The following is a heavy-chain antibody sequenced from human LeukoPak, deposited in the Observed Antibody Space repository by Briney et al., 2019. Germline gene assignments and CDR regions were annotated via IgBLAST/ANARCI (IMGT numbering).Heavy chain of an antibody. J-gene: IGHJ3*02. V-gene: IGHV4-30-4*01. CDR2: IYDSGST. Sequence: SQTLSLTCTVSGASIRSGDYYWSWIRQPPGKGLQWIGYIYDSGSTYYNPSLKSRITISVDTSENRFSLKLSSVTATDTAVYYCARDCSGGSCYGAFDIWGQGTMVTVSS. CDR1: GASIRSGDYY. D-gene: IGHD2-15*01. CDR3: ARDCSGGSCYGAFDI.